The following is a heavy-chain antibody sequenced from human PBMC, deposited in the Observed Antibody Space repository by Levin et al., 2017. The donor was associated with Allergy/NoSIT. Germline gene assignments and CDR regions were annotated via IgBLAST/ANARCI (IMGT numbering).Heavy chain of an antibody. Sequence: GESLKISCAASGFTFSDYWLNWVRQAPGKGLEWVANIKQDGSAKYYGDSLKGRFTISRDNAKNSLYLQMNNLRAEDTAVHYGARDSEYYTGIGWYDAFDIWSPGTVVTVSS. CDR2: IKQDGSAK. CDR3: ARDSEYYTGIGWYDAFDI. D-gene: IGHD6-19*01. J-gene: IGHJ3*02. V-gene: IGHV3-7*01. CDR1: GFTFSDYW.